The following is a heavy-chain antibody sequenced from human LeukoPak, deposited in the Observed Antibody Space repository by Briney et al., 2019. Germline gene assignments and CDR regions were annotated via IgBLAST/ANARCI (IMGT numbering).Heavy chain of an antibody. Sequence: GGSLRLSCAASGFTVSRNYMSWVRQAPGKGLEWVTVMWFDGSNIYYADSVKGRFTISRDNSKNTLYLQMNSLRAEDTAVYYCARDYSSSWLRFFDYWGQGTLVTVSS. CDR3: ARDYSSSWLRFFDY. D-gene: IGHD6-6*01. CDR1: GFTVSRNY. J-gene: IGHJ4*02. CDR2: MWFDGSNI. V-gene: IGHV3-33*08.